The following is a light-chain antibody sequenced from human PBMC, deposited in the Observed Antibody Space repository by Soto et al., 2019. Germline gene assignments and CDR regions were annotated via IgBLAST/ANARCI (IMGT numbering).Light chain of an antibody. CDR2: GAS. CDR3: QQYAASPIT. CDR1: QSVGNNY. Sequence: EIVLTQSPGTLSLSPGERATLTCRASQSVGNNYLAWYQRKPGQAPRLLIHGASSRATGIPDRFSGSGSGTAFALTISRLEPADFAVFYCQQYAASPITFGGGTKVEIK. V-gene: IGKV3-20*01. J-gene: IGKJ4*01.